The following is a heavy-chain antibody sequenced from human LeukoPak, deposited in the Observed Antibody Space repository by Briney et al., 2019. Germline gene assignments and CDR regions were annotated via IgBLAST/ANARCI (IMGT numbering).Heavy chain of an antibody. CDR1: GFTFSSYA. D-gene: IGHD3-10*01. Sequence: GGSLRLSCAASGFTFSSYAMSWVRQAPGKGLEWVSAISGSGGSTYYADSVKGRFTISRDNSKNTLYLQMNSLRAEDTAVYYCARDGQYGSGTYWYYGMDVWGQGTTVTVSS. J-gene: IGHJ6*02. CDR3: ARDGQYGSGTYWYYGMDV. CDR2: ISGSGGST. V-gene: IGHV3-23*01.